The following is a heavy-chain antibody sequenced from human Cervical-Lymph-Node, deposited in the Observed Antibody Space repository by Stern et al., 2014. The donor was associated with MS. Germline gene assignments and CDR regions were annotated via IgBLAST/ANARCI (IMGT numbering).Heavy chain of an antibody. CDR2: IYTSGST. CDR1: GGSISSGSYY. J-gene: IGHJ4*02. Sequence: QVQLQESGPGLVKPSQTLSLTCTVSGGSISSGSYYWSWIRQPAGKGLEWIGRIYTSGSTNYNPSLKSRVTISVDTSKNQFSLTLGSVTAADTAVYYCARWSSSGWYEDLYYFDYWGQGTLVTVSS. D-gene: IGHD6-19*01. V-gene: IGHV4-61*02. CDR3: ARWSSSGWYEDLYYFDY.